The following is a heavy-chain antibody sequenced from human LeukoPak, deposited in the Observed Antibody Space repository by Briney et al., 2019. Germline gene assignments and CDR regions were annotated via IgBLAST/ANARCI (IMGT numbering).Heavy chain of an antibody. CDR3: ARSVGDCSSTSCYPLQH. V-gene: IGHV3-21*01. CDR2: ISSSSSYI. CDR1: GFTFSSYT. J-gene: IGHJ1*01. Sequence: GGSLRLSCAASGFTFSSYTMNWVRLAPGKGLEWVSSISSSSSYIYYADSVKGRFTISKDNAKNSLYLQMNSLRAEDTAVYYCARSVGDCSSTSCYPLQHWGQGTLVTVSS. D-gene: IGHD2-2*01.